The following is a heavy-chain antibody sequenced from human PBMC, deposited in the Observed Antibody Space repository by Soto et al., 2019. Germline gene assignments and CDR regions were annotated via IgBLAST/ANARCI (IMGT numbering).Heavy chain of an antibody. CDR2: IYYRGST. CDR1: GGSISSGGYY. J-gene: IGHJ5*02. V-gene: IGHV4-61*08. Sequence: PSETLSLTCTVSGGSISSGGYYWSWIRQHPGKGLEWIGYIYYRGSTNYNPSLKSRLTLSVDTSKNQIFLRLNSVTAADTAVYYCASSAIVGREVNTWFDPWGQGILVTVSS. CDR3: ASSAIVGREVNTWFDP. D-gene: IGHD1-26*01.